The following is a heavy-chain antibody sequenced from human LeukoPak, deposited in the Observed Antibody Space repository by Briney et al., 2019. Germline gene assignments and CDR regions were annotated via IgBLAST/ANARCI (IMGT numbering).Heavy chain of an antibody. Sequence: SETLSLTCAVYGGSFSGYYWSWIRQPPGKGLEWIGEINHSGSTNYNPSLKSRVTISVDTSKKQFSLNLRSVTAADTAVYYCARGLHYNILTGGMDVWGQGTTVIVSS. J-gene: IGHJ6*02. D-gene: IGHD3-9*01. CDR3: ARGLHYNILTGGMDV. V-gene: IGHV4-34*01. CDR2: INHSGST. CDR1: GGSFSGYY.